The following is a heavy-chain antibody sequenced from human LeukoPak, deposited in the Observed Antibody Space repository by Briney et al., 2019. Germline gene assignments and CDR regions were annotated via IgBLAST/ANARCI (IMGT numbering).Heavy chain of an antibody. CDR2: ISGSGGST. CDR3: AKDDEWELLSY. V-gene: IGHV3-23*01. J-gene: IGHJ4*02. D-gene: IGHD1-26*01. Sequence: GGSLRLSCAASGFTFSSYAMSWVRQAPGKGLEWVSAISGSGGSTYYADSVKGRFTISRDNSKNTPYLQMNSLRAEDTAVYYCAKDDEWELLSYWGQGTLVTVSS. CDR1: GFTFSSYA.